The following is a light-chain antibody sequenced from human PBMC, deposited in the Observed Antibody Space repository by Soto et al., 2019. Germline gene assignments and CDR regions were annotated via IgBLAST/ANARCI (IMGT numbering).Light chain of an antibody. CDR3: CSKAGNYEV. CDR1: SSDVGGYNY. CDR2: DVS. J-gene: IGLJ3*02. Sequence: QSALTQPRSVSGSPGQSVTISCTGTSSDVGGYNYVYWYQQHPGKAPQLMIYDVSERPSGVPDRFSGSKSGNTASLTISGLQAEDEADYYCCSKAGNYEVFGGGTKLTVL. V-gene: IGLV2-11*01.